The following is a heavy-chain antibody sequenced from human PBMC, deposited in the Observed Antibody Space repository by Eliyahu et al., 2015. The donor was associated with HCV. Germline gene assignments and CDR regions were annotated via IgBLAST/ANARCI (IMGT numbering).Heavy chain of an antibody. J-gene: IGHJ5*01. CDR2: IISIFGAT. Sequence: EVKKPGSSVKISCQVSGGRFNSDAIGWVRQAPGQGLEWMGGIISIFGATKYTQKFQGRLTIIADERTSTAYMVLTSLTSEDTAVYYCARGEPAETYDYDNLWTPHTFDSWGQGTPVTVSS. CDR3: ARGEPAETYDYDNLWTPHTFDS. CDR1: GGRFNSDA. D-gene: IGHD3-16*01. V-gene: IGHV1-69*01.